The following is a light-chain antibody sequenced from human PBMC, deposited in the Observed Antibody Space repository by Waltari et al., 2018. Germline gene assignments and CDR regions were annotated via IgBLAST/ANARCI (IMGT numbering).Light chain of an antibody. CDR2: EGS. CDR3: CSYAGSSTVV. V-gene: IGLV2-23*01. J-gene: IGLJ2*01. CDR1: SSDVGCYNL. Sequence: QSALTQPASVSLSPGQSITLSCTGTSSDVGCYNLVSWYQPHPGKAPQLMIYEGSKRPSGVSNRFSGSKSGNTASLTISGLQAEDEADYYCCSYAGSSTVVFGGGTKLTVL.